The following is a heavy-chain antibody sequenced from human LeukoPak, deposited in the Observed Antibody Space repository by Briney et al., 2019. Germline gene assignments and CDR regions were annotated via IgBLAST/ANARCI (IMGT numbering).Heavy chain of an antibody. CDR2: IYYSGST. D-gene: IGHD3-10*01. Sequence: SETLSLTCTVSGGSISSYYWSWIRQPPGKGLEWIAYIYYSGSTNYNPSLKSRVTISVDTSKNQFSLKLSSVTAADTAVYYCARGGSYYGSGSYPDYWGQGTLVTVSS. J-gene: IGHJ4*02. CDR1: GGSISSYY. V-gene: IGHV4-59*01. CDR3: ARGGSYYGSGSYPDY.